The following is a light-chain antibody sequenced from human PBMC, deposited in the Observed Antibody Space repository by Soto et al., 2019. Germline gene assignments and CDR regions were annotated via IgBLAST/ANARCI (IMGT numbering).Light chain of an antibody. Sequence: QSALTQPASVSGSPGQSITISCTGTNSDVGRYNLVSWYQQHPGKAPRLILSEVTKRPSGVSDRFSGSKSGKTASPTISGLQAEDEADYYCCSYAGSNTVVFGGGTKLTVL. V-gene: IGLV2-23*02. CDR2: EVT. CDR3: CSYAGSNTVV. J-gene: IGLJ3*02. CDR1: NSDVGRYNL.